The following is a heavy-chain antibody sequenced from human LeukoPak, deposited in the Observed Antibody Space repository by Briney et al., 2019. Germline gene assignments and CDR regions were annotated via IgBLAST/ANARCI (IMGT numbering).Heavy chain of an antibody. V-gene: IGHV3-30*01. CDR3: ARESTTGAYFDY. D-gene: IGHD7-27*01. CDR2: ISSDASTI. J-gene: IGHJ4*02. CDR1: GFTFSSYV. Sequence: GGSLRLSCAASGFTFSSYVMHCVRQPPGKGLQWVAVISSDASTIYYADAVRGRFTISRDNSKNTVYLQMNSLRPEDAAIYFCARESTTGAYFDYWGQGTVVTVSS.